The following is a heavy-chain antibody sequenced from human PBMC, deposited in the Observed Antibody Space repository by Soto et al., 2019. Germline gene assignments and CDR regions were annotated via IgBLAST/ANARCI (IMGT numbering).Heavy chain of an antibody. V-gene: IGHV1-69*13. D-gene: IGHD1-1*01. CDR3: AGTRRDYYYYGMDV. CDR1: GGTFSSYA. Sequence: SVKVSCKASGGTFSSYAISCVRQAPGQGLEWMGGIIPIFGTANYAQKFQGRVTITADESTSTAYMELSSLRSEDTAVYYCAGTRRDYYYYGMDVWGQGTTVTVSS. J-gene: IGHJ6*02. CDR2: IIPIFGTA.